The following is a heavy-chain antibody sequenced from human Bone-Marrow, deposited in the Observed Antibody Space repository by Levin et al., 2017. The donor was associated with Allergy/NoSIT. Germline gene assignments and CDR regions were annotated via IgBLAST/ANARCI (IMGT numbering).Heavy chain of an antibody. D-gene: IGHD3-10*01. CDR3: VRDGYGSGSYGWFDP. Sequence: SETLSLSCNVSGTSISGSYWSWIRQPPGKGLEWIGHIYSGTTSYNPSLKSRVTISEDTSKNQFSLILTSVTAADTAVYYCVRDGYGSGSYGWFDPWGQGTQVTVAS. V-gene: IGHV4-59*01. J-gene: IGHJ5*02. CDR2: IYSGTT. CDR1: GTSISGSY.